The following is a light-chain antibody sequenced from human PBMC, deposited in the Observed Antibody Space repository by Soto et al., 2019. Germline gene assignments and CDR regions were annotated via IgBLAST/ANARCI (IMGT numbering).Light chain of an antibody. V-gene: IGLV2-14*01. J-gene: IGLJ2*01. Sequence: QSALTQPASVSGSPGQSITISCTGTSSDVGGYNYVSWYQQHPGKAPKLMIYEVSNRPSGVSNRFSGSKSGNTASLTISGLQAEDEADYDCSSYTRSSPLVFVGGTQLTVL. CDR3: SSYTRSSPLV. CDR2: EVS. CDR1: SSDVGGYNY.